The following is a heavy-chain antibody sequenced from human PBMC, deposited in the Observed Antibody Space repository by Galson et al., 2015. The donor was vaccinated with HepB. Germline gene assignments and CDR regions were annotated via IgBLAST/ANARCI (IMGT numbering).Heavy chain of an antibody. CDR2: ISAYNGNT. CDR1: GYTFTSYG. D-gene: IGHD3-22*01. J-gene: IGHJ3*02. Sequence: SVKVSCKASGYTFTSYGISWVRQAPGQGLEWMGWISAYNGNTNYAQKLQGRVTMTTDTSTSTAYMELRSLRSDDTAVYYCARRPYYYDSSGDLFDIWGQGTMVTVSS. V-gene: IGHV1-18*04. CDR3: ARRPYYYDSSGDLFDI.